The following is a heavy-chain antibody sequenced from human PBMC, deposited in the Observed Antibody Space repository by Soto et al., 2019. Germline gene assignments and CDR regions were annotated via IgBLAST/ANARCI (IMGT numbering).Heavy chain of an antibody. J-gene: IGHJ6*02. CDR1: GYTFTGYY. CDR3: ATSMPPEYYYYGMDV. Sequence: ASVKVSGEASGYTFTGYYIHWVRQAPGQGLEWMGWIDPNSGGTNDAQKFQGWVTMTRDTSISTAYMELSRLRSDDTAVYYCATSMPPEYYYYGMDVWGQGTTVTVSS. CDR2: IDPNSGGT. V-gene: IGHV1-2*04. D-gene: IGHD2-2*01.